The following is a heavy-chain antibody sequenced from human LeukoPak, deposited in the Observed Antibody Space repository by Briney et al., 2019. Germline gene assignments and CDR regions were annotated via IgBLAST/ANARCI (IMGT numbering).Heavy chain of an antibody. J-gene: IGHJ6*02. V-gene: IGHV3-21*01. Sequence: GGSLRLSCAASGFTFNSYTMNWVRQAPGKGLEWVSSISSSSSYIYYADSVKGRFTISRDNAKNSLYLQMNSLRAEDTAVYYCARHSSSADGYYYYGMDVWGQGTTVTVSS. CDR1: GFTFNSYT. CDR3: ARHSSSADGYYYYGMDV. D-gene: IGHD6-6*01. CDR2: ISSSSSYI.